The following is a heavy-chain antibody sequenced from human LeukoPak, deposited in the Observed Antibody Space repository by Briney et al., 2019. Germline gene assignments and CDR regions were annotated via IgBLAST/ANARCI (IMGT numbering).Heavy chain of an antibody. CDR2: LYSGGKT. D-gene: IGHD3-10*01. V-gene: IGHV3-66*02. Sequence: GGSLRLSCTASGFTVSDNFMSWVRQAPGKGLEWGSVLYSGGKTYYADSVKGRFTISRDNSKNTLFLQMNSLRPEDTAVYYCARDDAIRAFDYWGQGTPVTVSS. J-gene: IGHJ4*02. CDR1: GFTVSDNF. CDR3: ARDDAIRAFDY.